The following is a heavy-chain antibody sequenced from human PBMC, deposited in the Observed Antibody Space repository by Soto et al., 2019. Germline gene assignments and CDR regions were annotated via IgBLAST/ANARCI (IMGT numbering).Heavy chain of an antibody. CDR3: AHTKDSSGFLTS. D-gene: IGHD3-22*01. V-gene: IGHV2-5*01. J-gene: IGHJ5*02. CDR1: GFSLSAYGVR. Sequence: GSCPTLVNPTQTLTLTCSFSGFSLSAYGVRVIWFRQPPGETLEWLALIHWNDDKRYSPYLKSRLTITKDTSKNQVVLTLTNLDPLDTGTYFCAHTKDSSGFLTSWGQGILVTVSS. CDR2: IHWNDDK.